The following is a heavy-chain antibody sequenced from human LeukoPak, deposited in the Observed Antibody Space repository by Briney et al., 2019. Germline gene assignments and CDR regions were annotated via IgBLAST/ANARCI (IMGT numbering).Heavy chain of an antibody. Sequence: GRSLRLSCAASGFSFSSYGMHWVRQAPGKGLEWVAVRWYDGSNKYYADSVKGRFTISRDNSKNTLYLQMNSLRAEDTAVYYCAKDHCSSTSCYLGPLDYWGQGTLVTVSS. CDR1: GFSFSSYG. V-gene: IGHV3-33*06. D-gene: IGHD2-2*01. CDR2: RWYDGSNK. J-gene: IGHJ4*02. CDR3: AKDHCSSTSCYLGPLDY.